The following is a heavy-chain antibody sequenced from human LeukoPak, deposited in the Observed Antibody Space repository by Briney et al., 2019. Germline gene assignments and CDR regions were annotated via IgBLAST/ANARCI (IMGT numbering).Heavy chain of an antibody. CDR1: GFTFSNYA. Sequence: GGSLRLSCAASGFTFSNYAFTGVRQAPGKGLEWVSTISGTGRSTYYADSVKGRFTISRDSSKNTLYLQMNSLRAEDTAVYFCAKDLTRDNFGYYFDYWAQGTLVSVSS. CDR2: ISGTGRST. J-gene: IGHJ4*02. D-gene: IGHD1-1*01. CDR3: AKDLTRDNFGYYFDY. V-gene: IGHV3-23*01.